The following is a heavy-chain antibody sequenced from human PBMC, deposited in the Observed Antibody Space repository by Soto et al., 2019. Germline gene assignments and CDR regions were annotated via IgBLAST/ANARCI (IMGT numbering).Heavy chain of an antibody. CDR2: ILPMFGAV. CDR1: GGTSSNFV. J-gene: IGHJ6*02. CDR3: ARPKRSGYDRGDSYYHTMDV. V-gene: IGHV1-69*06. D-gene: IGHD3-3*01. Sequence: QMRLVQSGAEVKNSGSSVKVSCKASGGTSSNFVITWVRQVPGQVLEWLGGILPMFGAVKYAQKFQDRLTITADRSTNTASMELGSLRSEDTAVYYCARPKRSGYDRGDSYYHTMDVWGHGTTVTVS.